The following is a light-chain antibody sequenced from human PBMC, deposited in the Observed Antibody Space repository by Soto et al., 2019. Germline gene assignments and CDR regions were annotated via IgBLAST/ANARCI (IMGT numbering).Light chain of an antibody. V-gene: IGKV1-9*01. CDR3: QQRDSYPLT. CDR1: QDISTY. Sequence: DIQLTQSPSFLSASVGDRVTLTCRASQDISTYLAWYQQKPGKAPNLLIYVASTLQDGVPSRFSGTGSGTEFTLTITNLQPADFATYYCQQRDSYPLTFGVGTEVEIK. CDR2: VAS. J-gene: IGKJ4*01.